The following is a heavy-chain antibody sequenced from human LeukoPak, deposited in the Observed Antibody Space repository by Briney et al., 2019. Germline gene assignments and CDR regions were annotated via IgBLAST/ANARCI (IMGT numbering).Heavy chain of an antibody. CDR3: ASPISIEAAGLDY. CDR2: IYYSGIT. J-gene: IGHJ4*02. D-gene: IGHD6-13*01. CDR1: GVSISSSTYY. Sequence: SETLSLTCTVTGVSISSSTYYWGWIRQPPGKGLEWIGNIYYSGITYYNPSLTSRVTMSIDTTKNQLSLKLSSVTAADTAVYYCASPISIEAAGLDYRGQGTLVTVSS. V-gene: IGHV4-39*01.